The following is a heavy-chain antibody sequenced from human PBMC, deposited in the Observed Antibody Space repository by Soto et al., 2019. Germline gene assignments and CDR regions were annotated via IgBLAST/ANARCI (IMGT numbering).Heavy chain of an antibody. J-gene: IGHJ3*02. D-gene: IGHD4-17*01. CDR1: AFMFSRYT. CDR3: ARGDPDYADAFDI. V-gene: IGHV3-21*01. Sequence: EVQLVDSGGGLVKPGGSLRLSCAASAFMFSRYTANWVHQAPGEGLEWVSSIRSRAGYIYYADSVKGRFTISRDNAKNSVYLEMNSLRVEDTAVYYCARGDPDYADAFDIWGQGTTVIVSS. CDR2: IRSRAGYI.